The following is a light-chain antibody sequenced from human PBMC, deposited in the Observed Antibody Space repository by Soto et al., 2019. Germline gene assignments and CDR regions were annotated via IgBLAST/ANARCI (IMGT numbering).Light chain of an antibody. CDR2: HVT. J-gene: IGLJ1*01. CDR3: CSLTTSHTYV. V-gene: IGLV2-14*03. CDR1: SSDIGHYDY. Sequence: QSARTQPASVSGSPGQSITISCTGTSSDIGHYDYVSWYQQHPGKAPKLMIYHVTYRPSGVSNRYSGSKSGNSASLTISGLQADDEADYYCCSLTTSHTYVFGSGTKLTVL.